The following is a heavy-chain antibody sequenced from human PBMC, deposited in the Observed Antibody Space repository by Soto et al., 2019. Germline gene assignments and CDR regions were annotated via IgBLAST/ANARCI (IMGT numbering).Heavy chain of an antibody. CDR2: ISYDGSNK. J-gene: IGHJ4*02. D-gene: IGHD3-22*01. V-gene: IGHV3-30*18. Sequence: GGSLRLSCAASGFTFSSYGMHWVRQAPGKGLEWVAVISYDGSNKYYADSVKGRFTISRDNSKNTLYLQMNSLRAEDTAVYYCAKDPYYYDSSGYYYGRYYFDYWGQGTLVTXSS. CDR1: GFTFSSYG. CDR3: AKDPYYYDSSGYYYGRYYFDY.